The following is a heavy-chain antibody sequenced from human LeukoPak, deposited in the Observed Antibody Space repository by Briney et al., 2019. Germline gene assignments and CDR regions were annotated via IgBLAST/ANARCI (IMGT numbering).Heavy chain of an antibody. CDR1: GFTFSSYG. D-gene: IGHD6-6*01. J-gene: IGHJ4*02. CDR3: AKDQYSSSYYFGY. V-gene: IGHV3-30*02. CDR2: IRYDGSNK. Sequence: PGGTLRLSRAASGFTFSSYGMHWVRQAPGKGLEWVAFIRYDGSNKYYTDSVKGRFTISRDNSKNTLYLQMNSLRAEDTAVYYCAKDQYSSSYYFGYWGQGTPVTVSS.